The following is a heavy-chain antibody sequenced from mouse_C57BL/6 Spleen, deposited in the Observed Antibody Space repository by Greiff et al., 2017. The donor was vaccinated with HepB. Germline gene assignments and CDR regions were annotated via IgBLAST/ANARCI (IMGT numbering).Heavy chain of an antibody. V-gene: IGHV1-19*01. CDR1: GYTFTDYY. Sequence: EVQLQQSGPVLVKPGASVKMSCKASGYTFTDYYMNWVKQSHGKSLEWIGVINPYNGGTSYNQKFKGKATLTVDKSSSTAYMELNSLTSEDSAVYYCARGATVWYFDVWGTGTTVTVSS. J-gene: IGHJ1*03. CDR3: ARGATVWYFDV. CDR2: INPYNGGT. D-gene: IGHD1-1*01.